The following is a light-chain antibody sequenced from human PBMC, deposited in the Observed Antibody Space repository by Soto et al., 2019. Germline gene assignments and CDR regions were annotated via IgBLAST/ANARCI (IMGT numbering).Light chain of an antibody. J-gene: IGLJ1*01. V-gene: IGLV2-8*01. Sequence: QSALTQPPSASGSPGQSVTISCTGTSGDVGGYYYVSWYQHHPGKVPKLIIYEVTKRPSGVPDRFSGSKSGNTASLTVSGLQAEDEADYYCSSYTVSRTYVFGTGTKLTVL. CDR2: EVT. CDR1: SGDVGGYYY. CDR3: SSYTVSRTYV.